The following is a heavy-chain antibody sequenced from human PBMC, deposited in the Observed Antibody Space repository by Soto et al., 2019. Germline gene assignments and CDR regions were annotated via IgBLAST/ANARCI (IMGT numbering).Heavy chain of an antibody. CDR2: FDPEDGET. Sequence: QVQLVQSGAEVKKPGASVKVSCKVSGYTLTELSMHWVRQAPGKGLEWMGGFDPEDGETIYAQKFQGRVTITEDTSTDTAYMELSSLRSEDTAVYYCATVYSNPLPGDYYFDYWGQGTLVTVSS. CDR1: GYTLTELS. J-gene: IGHJ4*02. CDR3: ATVYSNPLPGDYYFDY. V-gene: IGHV1-24*01. D-gene: IGHD4-4*01.